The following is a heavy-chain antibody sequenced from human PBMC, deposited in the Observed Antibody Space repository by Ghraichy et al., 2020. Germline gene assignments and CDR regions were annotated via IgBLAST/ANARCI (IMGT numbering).Heavy chain of an antibody. CDR2: ISGSGGST. CDR1: GFTFSSYA. J-gene: IGHJ6*02. CDR3: AKVGTMIVVVITTPPYYGMDV. D-gene: IGHD3-22*01. V-gene: IGHV3-23*01. Sequence: GGSLRLSCAASGFTFSSYAMSWVRQAPGKGLEWVSAISGSGGSTYYADSVKGRFTISRDNSKNTLYLQMNSLRAEDTAVYYCAKVGTMIVVVITTPPYYGMDVWGQGTTVTVSS.